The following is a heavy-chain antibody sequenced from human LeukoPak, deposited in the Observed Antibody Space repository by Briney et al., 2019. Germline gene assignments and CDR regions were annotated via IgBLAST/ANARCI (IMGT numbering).Heavy chain of an antibody. CDR1: GGSISTSNYY. D-gene: IGHD2-15*01. J-gene: IGHJ6*03. V-gene: IGHV4-39*07. Sequence: PSETLSLTCTVSGGSISTSNYYWGWIRQPPGKGLEWIGNIFYSGSTYYSPSLKSRVTISLDTSRNQFSLKLNSVTAADTAVYYCARARGCSGGSCYLRYYYYYMDVWGKGTTVTVSS. CDR3: ARARGCSGGSCYLRYYYYYMDV. CDR2: IFYSGST.